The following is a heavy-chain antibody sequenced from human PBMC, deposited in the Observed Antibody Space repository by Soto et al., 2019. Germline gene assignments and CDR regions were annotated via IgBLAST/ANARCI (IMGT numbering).Heavy chain of an antibody. CDR3: AKGDFDILTGLDY. CDR2: ISWSSGRI. D-gene: IGHD3-9*01. J-gene: IGHJ4*02. CDR1: GFTFDDYA. Sequence: GGSLRLSCAASGFTFDDYAMHWVRQAPGKGLEWVSGISWSSGRIGYADSVKGRFTISRDDAKNSLYLQMNSLRTEDTALYYCAKGDFDILTGLDYWGRGTLVTVSS. V-gene: IGHV3-9*01.